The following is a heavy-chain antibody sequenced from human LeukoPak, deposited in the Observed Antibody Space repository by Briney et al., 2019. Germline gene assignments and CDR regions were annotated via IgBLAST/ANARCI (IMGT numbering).Heavy chain of an antibody. CDR1: GGTFSSYA. CDR3: ARAGIAAAGTLDY. V-gene: IGHV1-69*01. J-gene: IGHJ4*02. Sequence: SVKVSCTASGGTFSSYAISWVRQAPGQGLEWMGGIIPIFGTANYAQKFQGRVTITADESTSTAYMELSSLRSEDTAVYYCARAGIAAAGTLDYWGQGTLVTVSS. CDR2: IIPIFGTA. D-gene: IGHD6-13*01.